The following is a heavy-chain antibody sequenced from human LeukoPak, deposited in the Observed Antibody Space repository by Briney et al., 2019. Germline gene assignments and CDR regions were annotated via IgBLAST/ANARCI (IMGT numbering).Heavy chain of an antibody. V-gene: IGHV4-4*02. J-gene: IGHJ6*03. CDR2: IFHSGST. CDR1: GGSLNTNTW. Sequence: SETLSLTCTVSGGSLNTNTWWSWVRQPPGKGLEWTGEIFHSGSTNYNPSLESRLTISMDKSNNRFSLKLSSVTAADTAVYYCALTYGSGSYRGYYYYYMDVWGKGTTVTVSS. CDR3: ALTYGSGSYRGYYYYYMDV. D-gene: IGHD3-10*01.